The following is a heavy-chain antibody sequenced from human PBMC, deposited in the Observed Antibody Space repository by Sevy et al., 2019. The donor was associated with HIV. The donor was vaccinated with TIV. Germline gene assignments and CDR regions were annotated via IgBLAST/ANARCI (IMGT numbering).Heavy chain of an antibody. CDR3: AREGGVLTGYYMGCNFDY. D-gene: IGHD3-9*01. CDR2: ISSSGSTI. J-gene: IGHJ4*02. CDR1: GFTFSDYY. V-gene: IGHV3-11*01. Sequence: GGSLRLSCAASGFTFSDYYMSWIRQAPGKGLEWVSYISSSGSTIYYADSVKGRFTISRDNAKNSLYLQMNSLRAEDTAVYYCAREGGVLTGYYMGCNFDYWGQGTLVTVSS.